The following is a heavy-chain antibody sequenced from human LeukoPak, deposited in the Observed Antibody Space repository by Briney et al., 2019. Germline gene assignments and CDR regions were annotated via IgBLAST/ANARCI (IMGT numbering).Heavy chain of an antibody. CDR1: GGTFSSYA. Sequence: GASVKVSCKASGGTFSSYAISWVRQAPGQGLGWMGKIIQNCGTENYAQKVQGRVTITTDKATSTAYMELSSLRSEDTAVYYCARDIAVAGIDYWGQGTLVTVSS. J-gene: IGHJ4*02. D-gene: IGHD6-19*01. CDR3: ARDIAVAGIDY. CDR2: IIQNCGTE. V-gene: IGHV1-69*05.